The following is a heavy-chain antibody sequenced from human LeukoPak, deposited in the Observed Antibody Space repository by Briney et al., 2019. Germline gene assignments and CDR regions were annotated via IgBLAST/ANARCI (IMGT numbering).Heavy chain of an antibody. V-gene: IGHV1-18*04. CDR1: GYTFSTYG. CDR2: ISAYNGDR. D-gene: IGHD3-10*01. CDR3: ARGETYYYGLGSRSAFDL. J-gene: IGHJ3*01. Sequence: ASVKVSCKASGYTFSTYGITWVRQAPGQGLEWMGWISAYNGDRDYAQSLQDKMTMTTDTSTSTAYMELENLTPDDTAVYFCARGETYYYGLGSRSAFDLWGQGTVVIVSS.